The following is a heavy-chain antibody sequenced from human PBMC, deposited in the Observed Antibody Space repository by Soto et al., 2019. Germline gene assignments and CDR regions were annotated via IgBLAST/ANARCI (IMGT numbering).Heavy chain of an antibody. CDR3: ARSRSMGDWSASVTTYASGMDV. V-gene: IGHV1-46*01. D-gene: IGHD3-3*01. CDR1: GYTFTSYY. J-gene: IGHJ6*02. CDR2: INPSGGYT. Sequence: QVQLVQSGAEVKKPGASVKVSCQTSGYTFTSYYIHWVRQAPGQGLAWMGIINPSGGYTKYSKKFQVRVTMTRDAATNIVYMELSSLTSEDTAVYFCARSRSMGDWSASVTTYASGMDVWGQGTKVTVSS.